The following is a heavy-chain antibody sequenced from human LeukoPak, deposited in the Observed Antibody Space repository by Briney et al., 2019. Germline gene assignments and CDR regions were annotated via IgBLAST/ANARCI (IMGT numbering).Heavy chain of an antibody. Sequence: ASVKVXCKAXXXTXXGXAIHWVRQAPGQGLEWMGWINPEKRDTGYAHKFQGRVTMTSDTSISTAYMELSSLRSDDTAVYYCAKKVRGPSHPLDFWGQGTLVTVSS. CDR1: XXTXXGXA. CDR3: AKKVRGPSHPLDF. CDR2: INPEKRDT. J-gene: IGHJ4*02. D-gene: IGHD5-12*01. V-gene: IGHV1-2*02.